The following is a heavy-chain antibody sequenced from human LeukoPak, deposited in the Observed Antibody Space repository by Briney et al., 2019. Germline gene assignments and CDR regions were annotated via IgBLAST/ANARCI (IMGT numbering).Heavy chain of an antibody. CDR2: ISSSGSTI. CDR3: ARGQGVVYDFWSGYLF. V-gene: IGHV3-11*04. J-gene: IGHJ4*02. CDR1: GFTFSDYY. Sequence: GGSLGLSCAASGFTFSDYYMSWIRQAPGKGLEWVSYISSSGSTIYYADSVKGRFTISRDNAKNSLYLQMNSLRAEDTAVYYCARGQGVVYDFWSGYLFWGQGTLVTVSS. D-gene: IGHD3-3*01.